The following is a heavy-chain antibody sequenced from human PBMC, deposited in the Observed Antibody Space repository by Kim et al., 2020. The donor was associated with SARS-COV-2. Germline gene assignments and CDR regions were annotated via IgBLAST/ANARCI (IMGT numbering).Heavy chain of an antibody. CDR1: GYTFTSYG. CDR3: ARGVYCSTTNCFALRDLFDY. D-gene: IGHD2-2*01. V-gene: IGHV1-3*01. J-gene: IGHJ4*02. Sequence: ASVKVSCKASGYTFTSYGLHWVRQAPGQGLEWMGWINAGNGHTQYSQRFQGRVTITRDTSATTAYMEMSSLGSDDTAVYYFARGVYCSTTNCFALRDLFDYWGQGTLVFVSS. CDR2: INAGNGHT.